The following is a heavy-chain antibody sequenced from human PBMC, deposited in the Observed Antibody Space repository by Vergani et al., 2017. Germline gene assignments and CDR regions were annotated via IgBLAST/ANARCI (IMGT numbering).Heavy chain of an antibody. CDR1: GLTFSKYW. Sequence: DVQLVQSGGGLIQPGGSLRLSCEVSGLTFSKYWMSWVRQAPGKGLEWVANIKRDGSEKNYGDSVRGRFTISRDNAKNSVYLQMNSLRGEDTAVYHCATHEYGGDAYWGQGTMVTVSS. CDR2: IKRDGSEK. J-gene: IGHJ4*02. D-gene: IGHD2/OR15-2a*01. CDR3: ATHEYGGDAY. V-gene: IGHV3-7*01.